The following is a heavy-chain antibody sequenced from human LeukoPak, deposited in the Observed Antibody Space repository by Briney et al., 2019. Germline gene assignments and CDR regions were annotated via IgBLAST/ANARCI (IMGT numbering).Heavy chain of an antibody. CDR1: GFTFSSYA. Sequence: GGSLRLSCAASGFTFSSYAMHWVRQAPGKGLGWVAVISYDGSNKYYADSVKGRFTISRDNSKNTLYLQMNSLRAEDTAVYYCARGPIVGAKGYWGQGTLVTVSS. D-gene: IGHD1-26*01. CDR2: ISYDGSNK. CDR3: ARGPIVGAKGY. V-gene: IGHV3-30*04. J-gene: IGHJ4*02.